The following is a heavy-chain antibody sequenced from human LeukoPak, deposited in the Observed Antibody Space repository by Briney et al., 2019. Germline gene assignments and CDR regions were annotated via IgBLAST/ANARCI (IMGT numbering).Heavy chain of an antibody. CDR1: GFTFSSYW. V-gene: IGHV3-7*01. J-gene: IGHJ6*02. Sequence: PGGSLRLSCAASGFTFSSYWMSWVRQAPGKGLEWVANIKQDRSEKYYVDSVKGRFTISRDNAKNSLYLQMNSLRAEDTAVYYCARDSAPPHNFNTAKYYYYGMDVWGQGTTVTVSS. D-gene: IGHD5-18*01. CDR2: IKQDRSEK. CDR3: ARDSAPPHNFNTAKYYYYGMDV.